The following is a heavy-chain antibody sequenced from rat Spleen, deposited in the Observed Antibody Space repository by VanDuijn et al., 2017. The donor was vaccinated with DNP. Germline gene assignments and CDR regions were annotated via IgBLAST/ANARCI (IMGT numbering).Heavy chain of an antibody. J-gene: IGHJ4*01. Sequence: EVQLVESGGGLVQPGGSMKLSCAASGFTFSNYGMAWVRLAPKKGLEWVATISPTGGYTYYRDSVKGRFTVSRDIAKSSLSLQMDSLRSEDTATYYCTTWAWLLGLDAWGQGTSVTVSS. CDR1: GFTFSNYG. CDR2: ISPTGGYT. CDR3: TTWAWLLGLDA. D-gene: IGHD1-12*03. V-gene: IGHV5-25*01.